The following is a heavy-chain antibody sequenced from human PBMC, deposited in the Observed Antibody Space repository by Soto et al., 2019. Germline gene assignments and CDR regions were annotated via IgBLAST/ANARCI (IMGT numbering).Heavy chain of an antibody. V-gene: IGHV4-4*07. Sequence: SETLSLSCTVSGASISDYYWSWIRQPAGKGLECIGRIYASGNTNYNPSLKSRVTMSVDTSKNQFSLTLNSVTAADTAVYYCARESRSALGTVEHWGRGTLVTVSS. CDR1: GASISDYY. J-gene: IGHJ4*02. CDR2: IYASGNT. CDR3: ARESRSALGTVEH. D-gene: IGHD6-13*01.